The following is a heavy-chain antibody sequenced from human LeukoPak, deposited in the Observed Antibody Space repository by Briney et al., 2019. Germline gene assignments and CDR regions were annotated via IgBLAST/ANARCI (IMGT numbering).Heavy chain of an antibody. Sequence: EPSETLSLTCTVSGGSISSSSYYWGWIRQPPGKGLEWIGSIYYSGSTYYNPSLKSRVTISVDTSKNQFSLELSSVTAADTAVYYCARYVRGSYCFDYWGQGTLVTVSS. CDR2: IYYSGST. CDR1: GGSISSSSYY. V-gene: IGHV4-39*01. J-gene: IGHJ4*02. CDR3: ARYVRGSYCFDY. D-gene: IGHD1-26*01.